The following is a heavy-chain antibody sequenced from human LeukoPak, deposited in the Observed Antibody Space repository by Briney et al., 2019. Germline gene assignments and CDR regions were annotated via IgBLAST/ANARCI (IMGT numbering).Heavy chain of an antibody. CDR3: ARDGSGANYYYYYYMDV. CDR2: ISWDGGST. V-gene: IGHV3-43D*03. CDR1: GFTFDDYA. Sequence: GGSLRLSCAASGFTFDDYAMHWVRQAPGKGLEWVSLISWDGGSTYYADSVKGRFTISRDNAKNSLYLQMNSLRAEDTAVYYCARDGSGANYYYYYYMDVWGKGTTVTVSS. D-gene: IGHD3-10*01. J-gene: IGHJ6*03.